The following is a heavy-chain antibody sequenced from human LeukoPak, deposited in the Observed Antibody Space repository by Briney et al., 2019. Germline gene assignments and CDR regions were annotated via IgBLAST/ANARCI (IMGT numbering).Heavy chain of an antibody. CDR2: INHSGST. V-gene: IGHV4-34*01. Sequence: SETLSLTCAVYGGSFSGYYWSWIRQPPGKGLEWIGEINHSGSTNYNPSLKSRVTISVDTSKNQFSLKLSSVTAADTAVYYCAKVSGYSYGYFDYWGQGTLVTVSS. CDR3: AKVSGYSYGYFDY. D-gene: IGHD5-18*01. J-gene: IGHJ4*02. CDR1: GGSFSGYY.